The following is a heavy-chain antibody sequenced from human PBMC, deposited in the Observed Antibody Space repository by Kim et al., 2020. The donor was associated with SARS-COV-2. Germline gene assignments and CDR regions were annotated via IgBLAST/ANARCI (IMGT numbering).Heavy chain of an antibody. J-gene: IGHJ4*02. V-gene: IGHV4-61*02. CDR2: IYTSGST. CDR3: ARGQLFSHFDY. D-gene: IGHD6-13*01. Sequence: SETLSLTCTVSGGSISSGSYYWSWIRQPAGKGLEWIGRIYTSGSTNYNPSLKSRVTISVDTSKNQFSLKLSSVTAADTAVYYCARGQLFSHFDYWGQGTLVTVSS. CDR1: GGSISSGSYY.